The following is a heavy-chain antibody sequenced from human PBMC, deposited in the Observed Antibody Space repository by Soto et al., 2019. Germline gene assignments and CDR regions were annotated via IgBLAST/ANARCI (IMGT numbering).Heavy chain of an antibody. D-gene: IGHD3-9*01. CDR2: LTPVWGTR. J-gene: IGHJ5*02. V-gene: IGHV1-69*06. CDR3: ARVRVGTRDWYGYAS. CDR1: GGTFSTSP. Sequence: QVQLVQSGAEVKQAGSSVKVSCKVSGGTFSTSPISWVRRAPGQGIEWMGWLTPVWGTRDYAQQFQGRVTITADKGTSTAYMELSSLRSEDTALYYCARVRVGTRDWYGYASWGQGTLVTVSS.